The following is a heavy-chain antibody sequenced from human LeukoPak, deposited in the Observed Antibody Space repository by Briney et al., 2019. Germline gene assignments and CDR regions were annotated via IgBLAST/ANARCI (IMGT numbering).Heavy chain of an antibody. D-gene: IGHD2-2*02. J-gene: IGHJ6*02. V-gene: IGHV4-34*01. CDR1: GGSLSGYY. Sequence: SETLSLTCAVYGGSLSGYYWSWIRQPPGKGLEWIGEINHSGSTNYNPSLKSRVTISVDTSKNHFSLKLSSVTAADTAVYYCARVRLGYCSSTSCYNYYYYGMDVWGQGTTVTVSS. CDR3: ARVRLGYCSSTSCYNYYYYGMDV. CDR2: INHSGST.